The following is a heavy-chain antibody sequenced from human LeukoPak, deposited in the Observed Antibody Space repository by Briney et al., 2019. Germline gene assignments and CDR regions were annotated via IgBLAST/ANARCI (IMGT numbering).Heavy chain of an antibody. J-gene: IGHJ6*03. V-gene: IGHV4-61*02. D-gene: IGHD6-13*01. CDR3: AREGHSSSWTIYYYYMDV. CDR2: IYTSGST. Sequence: SETLSLTCTVSGGSISSGSYYRSWIRQPAGKGLEWIGRIYTSGSTNYNPSLKSRVTISVDTSKNQFSLKLSSVTAADTAVYYCAREGHSSSWTIYYYYMDVWGKGTTVTISS. CDR1: GGSISSGSYY.